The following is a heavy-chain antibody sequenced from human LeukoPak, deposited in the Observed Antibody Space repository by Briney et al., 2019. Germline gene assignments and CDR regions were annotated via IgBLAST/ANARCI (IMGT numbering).Heavy chain of an antibody. D-gene: IGHD3-16*01. J-gene: IGHJ4*01. CDR1: GFILSDYW. Sequence: GGSLRLSCVGSGFILSDYWMHWVRQTPGKGLMWVSRITSDGSTTWYADSVKGRFTVSRDNAKNTLFLEMNSLRDEDTAVYYCAGDYIWGRLFWGQGTLVTVSS. CDR2: ITSDGSTT. V-gene: IGHV3-74*01. CDR3: AGDYIWGRLF.